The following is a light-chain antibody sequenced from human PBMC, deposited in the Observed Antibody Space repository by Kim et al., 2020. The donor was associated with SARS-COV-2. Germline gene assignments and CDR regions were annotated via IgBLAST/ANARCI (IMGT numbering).Light chain of an antibody. CDR2: LGS. J-gene: IGKJ5*01. CDR3: MQALQTPIT. CDR1: QSLLHSNGYNY. Sequence: PSSISCGSSQSLLHSNGYNYLDWYLQKPGQSPQLLIYLGSNRASGVPDRFSGSGSGTDFTLKISRVEAEDVGVYYCMQALQTPITFGQGTRLEIK. V-gene: IGKV2-28*01.